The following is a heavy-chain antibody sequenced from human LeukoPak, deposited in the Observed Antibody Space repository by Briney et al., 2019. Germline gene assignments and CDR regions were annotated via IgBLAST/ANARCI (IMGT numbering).Heavy chain of an antibody. CDR2: INHSGST. D-gene: IGHD2-2*02. CDR1: GGSFRGYY. V-gene: IGHV4-34*06. Sequence: PWETLSLTCAVYGGSFRGYYWSWIRHPPGKGLEGIGEINHSGSTNYNPALTSRVTKSVDPFKNHFSLRLDSLTAADTGLFYRGGGIVVVPASISLSRPGARFDYWGQGTLVTVSS. J-gene: IGHJ4*02. CDR3: GGGIVVVPASISLSRPGARFDY.